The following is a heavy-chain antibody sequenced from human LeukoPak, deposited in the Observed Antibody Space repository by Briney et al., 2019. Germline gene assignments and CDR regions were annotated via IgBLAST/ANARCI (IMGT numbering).Heavy chain of an antibody. V-gene: IGHV1-69*13. J-gene: IGHJ5*02. CDR3: AREGVGATHWFDP. CDR2: IIPIFGTA. D-gene: IGHD1-26*01. CDR1: GGTFSGYA. Sequence: GASVKVSCKASGGTFSGYAISWVRQAPGQGLEWMGGIIPIFGTANYAQKFQGRVTITADESTSTAYMELSSLRSEDTAVYYCAREGVGATHWFDPWGQGTLVTVSS.